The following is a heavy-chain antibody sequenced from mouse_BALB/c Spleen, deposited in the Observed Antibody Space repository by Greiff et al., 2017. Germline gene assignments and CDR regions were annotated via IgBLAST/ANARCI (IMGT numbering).Heavy chain of an antibody. CDR1: GFSLTSYG. Sequence: VKLVESGPGLVQPSQSLSITCTVSGFSLTSYGVHWVRQSPGKGLEWLGVIWSGGSTDYNAAFISRLSISKDNSKSQVFFKMNSLQANDTAIYYCAILPFYAMDYWGQGTSVTVSS. CDR2: IWSGGST. V-gene: IGHV2-2*02. D-gene: IGHD2-10*01. J-gene: IGHJ4*01. CDR3: AILPFYAMDY.